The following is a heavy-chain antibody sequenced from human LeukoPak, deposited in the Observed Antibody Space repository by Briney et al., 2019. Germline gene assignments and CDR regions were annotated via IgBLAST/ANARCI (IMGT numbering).Heavy chain of an antibody. D-gene: IGHD7-27*01. J-gene: IGHJ4*02. Sequence: PSETLSLTCKVSGGSISSNKYYWVWMRQPPGKGLEWIGELNHRGSTNDNPSLRSRVTISVDASKNQFSLNLSSVTAADTAVYYCAKVGPGVLEYWGQGSLVTASS. CDR3: AKVGPGVLEY. CDR2: LNHRGST. CDR1: GGSISSNKYY. V-gene: IGHV4-39*07.